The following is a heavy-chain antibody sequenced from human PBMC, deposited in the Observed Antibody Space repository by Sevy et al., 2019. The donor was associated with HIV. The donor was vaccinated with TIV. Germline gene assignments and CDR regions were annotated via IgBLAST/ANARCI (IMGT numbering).Heavy chain of an antibody. J-gene: IGHJ4*02. V-gene: IGHV4-59*08. CDR3: AGENAWGRGYS. Sequence: SETLSLTCTVSGGSITSLYWNWIRQPPGKGLEWSANIYYNGHINYNPSLKSRVTLSLDTSKNQFSLGLGSVTAADTAMYYCAGENAWGRGYSWGQGTLVTVSS. CDR1: GGSITSLY. CDR2: IYYNGHI. D-gene: IGHD1-26*01.